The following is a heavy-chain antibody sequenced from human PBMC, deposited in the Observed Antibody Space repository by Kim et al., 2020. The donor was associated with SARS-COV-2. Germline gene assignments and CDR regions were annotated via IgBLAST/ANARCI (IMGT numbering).Heavy chain of an antibody. Sequence: KDYADSVKGRFTISRDNSKNTLYLQMNSLGAEYTAVYYCAKDAFYYFDYWGQGTLVTVSS. CDR2: K. J-gene: IGHJ4*02. V-gene: IGHV3-30*02. CDR3: AKDAFYYFDY.